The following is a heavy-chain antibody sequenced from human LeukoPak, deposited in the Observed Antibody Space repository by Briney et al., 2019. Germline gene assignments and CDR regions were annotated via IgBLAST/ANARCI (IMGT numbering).Heavy chain of an antibody. CDR2: ISWNSGSI. V-gene: IGHV3-9*03. D-gene: IGHD5-18*01. CDR1: GFTFDDYA. CDR3: AKAAGYSYGHIDY. J-gene: IGHJ4*02. Sequence: GRSLRLSCAASGFTFDDYAMHWVRQAPGKGLEWVSGISWNSGSIGYADSVKGRFTISRDNAKNSLYLQMNSLRAEDMALYYCAKAAGYSYGHIDYWGQGTLVTVSS.